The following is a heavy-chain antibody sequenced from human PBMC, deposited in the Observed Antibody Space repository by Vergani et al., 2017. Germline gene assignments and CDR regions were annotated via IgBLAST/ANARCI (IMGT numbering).Heavy chain of an antibody. J-gene: IGHJ1*01. Sequence: EVQLLESGGGLVQPGGSLRLSCAASGFTFSSYAMSWVRQAPGTGLELVSVIYSGGSSPYYADSVKGRFTISRDNSKNTLYLQMNSLRAEDTAVYYCAKDLGGSGSPAGYFQHWGQGTLVTVSA. CDR1: GFTFSSYA. CDR3: AKDLGGSGSPAGYFQH. V-gene: IGHV3-23*03. D-gene: IGHD3-10*01. CDR2: IYSGGSSP.